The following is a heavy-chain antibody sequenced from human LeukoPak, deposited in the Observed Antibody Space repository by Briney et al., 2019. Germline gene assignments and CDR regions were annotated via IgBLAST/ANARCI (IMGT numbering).Heavy chain of an antibody. CDR2: IYWDDDK. D-gene: IGHD1-14*01. Sequence: SGPTLVKPTPTLTLTCTFSGFSLSTSGVGVGWIRQPPGKALEWLAVIYWDDDKRYSPSLESRLTITKDTSKNQVVLTMTNMDPVDTATYYCAHIHTTWYYFDYWGQGNMVTVSS. CDR1: GFSLSTSGVG. V-gene: IGHV2-5*02. J-gene: IGHJ4*02. CDR3: AHIHTTWYYFDY.